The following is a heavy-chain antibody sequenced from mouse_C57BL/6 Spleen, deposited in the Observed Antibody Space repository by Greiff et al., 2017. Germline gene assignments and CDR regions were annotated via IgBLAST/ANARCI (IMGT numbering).Heavy chain of an antibody. Sequence: QVQLQQPGTELVKPGASVKLSCKASGYTFTSYWMPWVKQRPGQGLEWIGNINPSNGGTNYNEKFKSKATLTVDKSSSTAYLQLSSLTSEDSAVYDCARRGSTVVYFDYWGQGTTLTVSS. CDR2: INPSNGGT. V-gene: IGHV1-53*01. CDR3: ARRGSTVVYFDY. J-gene: IGHJ2*01. CDR1: GYTFTSYW. D-gene: IGHD1-1*01.